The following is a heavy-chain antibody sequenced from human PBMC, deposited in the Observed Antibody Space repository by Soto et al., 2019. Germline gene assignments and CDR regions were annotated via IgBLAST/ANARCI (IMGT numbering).Heavy chain of an antibody. D-gene: IGHD3-22*01. J-gene: IGHJ4*02. Sequence: QVQLVQSGAEVRKPGSSVKVSCKASGGTFSRHAISWVRQAPGQGLEWMGGIIPIFGTANHAQKFQGRVTILADEPTSTVYMELSSLRSEDTAMYYCARGWGYDSNDYYYAYWGQGTLVIVSS. CDR3: ARGWGYDSNDYYYAY. V-gene: IGHV1-69*01. CDR1: GGTFSRHA. CDR2: IIPIFGTA.